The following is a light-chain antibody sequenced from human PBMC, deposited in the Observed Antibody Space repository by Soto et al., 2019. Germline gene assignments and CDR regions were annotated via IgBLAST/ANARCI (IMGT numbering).Light chain of an antibody. J-gene: IGKJ5*01. Sequence: DIQMTQSPASLSASVGERVTITCQASQNINNYLNWYQQKPGRAPKLLIYDASNLEAGVPSRFRGSGSGTDFTFTISRLQPEDIATYYRQQYENLPTFGQGTRLEIK. CDR1: QNINNY. V-gene: IGKV1-33*01. CDR3: QQYENLPT. CDR2: DAS.